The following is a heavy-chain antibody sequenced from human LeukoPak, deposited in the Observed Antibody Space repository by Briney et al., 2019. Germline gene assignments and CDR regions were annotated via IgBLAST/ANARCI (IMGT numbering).Heavy chain of an antibody. J-gene: IGHJ3*02. V-gene: IGHV4-39*01. CDR1: GGSISNYY. CDR2: IYYSGST. D-gene: IGHD3-10*01. CDR3: ARRELLSTPDAFDI. Sequence: PSETLSLTCTVSGGSISNYYWGWIRQPPGKGLEWIGSIYYSGSTYYNPSLKSRVTISVDTSKNQFSLKVSSVTAADTAVYYCARRELLSTPDAFDIWGQGTMVTVSS.